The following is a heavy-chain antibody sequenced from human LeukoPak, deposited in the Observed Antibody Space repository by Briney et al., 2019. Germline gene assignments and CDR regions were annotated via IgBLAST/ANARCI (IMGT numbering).Heavy chain of an antibody. CDR1: GGTFSTYG. V-gene: IGHV1-69*04. CDR3: ARDGQAESNGFYDY. Sequence: SVTVSCKASGGTFSTYGINWVRQAPGQGLEWMGKIIPLLGITKYAQRFQGRVTITADKSTSIAYMELSSLRSEDTAVYYCARDGQAESNGFYDYWGQGTLVTVSS. J-gene: IGHJ4*02. CDR2: IIPLLGIT. D-gene: IGHD3-22*01.